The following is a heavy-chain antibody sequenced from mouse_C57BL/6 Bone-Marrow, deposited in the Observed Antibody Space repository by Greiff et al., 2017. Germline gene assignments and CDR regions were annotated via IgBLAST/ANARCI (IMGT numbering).Heavy chain of an antibody. CDR2: IWGGGST. D-gene: IGHD3-2*02. J-gene: IGHJ4*01. V-gene: IGHV2-9*01. CDR3: AKHHSAGEDMAYYAMYY. CDR1: GFSLTSYG. Sequence: QVQLKESGPGLVAPSQSLSITCTVSGFSLTSYGVDWVRQPPGKGLEWLGVIWGGGSTNYNSALMSRLSISKDNSKSQVFIRMNSLQTDDTAMYYCAKHHSAGEDMAYYAMYYWGQGTSVTVSS.